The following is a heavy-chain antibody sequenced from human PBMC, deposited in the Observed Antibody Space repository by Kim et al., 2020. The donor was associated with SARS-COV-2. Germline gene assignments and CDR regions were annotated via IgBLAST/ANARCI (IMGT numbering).Heavy chain of an antibody. D-gene: IGHD6-6*01. CDR3: ASIPTGGQLVDY. Sequence: SETLSLTCTVSGGSISSGGYYWSWIRQHPGKGLEWIGYIYYSGSTYYNPSLKSRVTISVDTSKNQFSLKLSSVTAADTAVYYCASIPTGGQLVDYWGQGTLVTVSS. J-gene: IGHJ4*02. CDR2: IYYSGST. V-gene: IGHV4-31*03. CDR1: GGSISSGGYY.